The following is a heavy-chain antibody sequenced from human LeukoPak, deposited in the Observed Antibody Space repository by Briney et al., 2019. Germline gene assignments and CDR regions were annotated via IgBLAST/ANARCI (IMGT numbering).Heavy chain of an antibody. CDR3: ARGDIVVVPAAMVPYFDY. V-gene: IGHV3-48*04. CDR2: ISSSSSNI. D-gene: IGHD2-2*01. CDR1: GFTFSSYS. J-gene: IGHJ4*02. Sequence: GGSLRLSCAASGFTFSSYSMNWVRQAPGRGLEWVSYISSSSSNIYYADSVKGRFTISSDNAKNSLYLQMNSLRAEDTAVYYCARGDIVVVPAAMVPYFDYWGQGTLVTVSS.